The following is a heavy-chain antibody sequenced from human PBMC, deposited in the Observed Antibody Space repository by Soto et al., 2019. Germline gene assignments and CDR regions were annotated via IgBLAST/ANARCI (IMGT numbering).Heavy chain of an antibody. CDR1: GGTFRSYP. CDR2: IIPIFGTA. CDR3: ARERSWDTAMVTAWFDP. J-gene: IGHJ5*02. Sequence: SPVNVSRKASGGTFRSYPISWVSQAPGQGLEWMGGIIPIFGTANYAQKFQGRVTITADESTSTAYMELSSLRSEDTAVYYCARERSWDTAMVTAWFDPWGQGTLVTVSS. D-gene: IGHD5-18*01. V-gene: IGHV1-69*13.